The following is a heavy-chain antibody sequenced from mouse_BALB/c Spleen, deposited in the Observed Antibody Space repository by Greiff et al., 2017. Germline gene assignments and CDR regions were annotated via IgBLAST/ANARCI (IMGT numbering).Heavy chain of an antibody. V-gene: IGHV6-6*02. CDR1: GFTFSNYW. D-gene: IGHD2-3*01. Sequence: EVKLEESGGGLVQPGGSMKLSCVASGFTFSNYWMNWVRQSPEKGLEWVAEIRLKSNNYATHYAESVKGRFTISRDDSKSSVYLQMNNLRAEDTGIYYCTRGGYYGNFDYWGQGTTLTVSS. CDR3: TRGGYYGNFDY. CDR2: IRLKSNNYAT. J-gene: IGHJ2*01.